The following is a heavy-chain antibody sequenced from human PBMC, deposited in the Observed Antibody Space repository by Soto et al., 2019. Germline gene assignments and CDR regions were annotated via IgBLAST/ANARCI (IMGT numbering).Heavy chain of an antibody. CDR3: ARVGACKGGGSCYRSYYYYGMDV. D-gene: IGHD2-15*01. CDR1: GYTFTSYG. CDR2: ISAYNGNT. J-gene: IGHJ6*02. V-gene: IGHV1-18*04. Sequence: ASVKVSCKASGYTFTSYGISWVRQAPGQGLEWMGWISAYNGNTNYAQKLQGRVTMTTDTSTSTAYMELRSLRSDDTAVYYCARVGACKGGGSCYRSYYYYGMDVWGQGTTVTVSS.